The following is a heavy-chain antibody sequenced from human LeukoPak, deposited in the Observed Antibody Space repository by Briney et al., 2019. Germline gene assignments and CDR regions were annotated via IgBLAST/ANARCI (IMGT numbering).Heavy chain of an antibody. CDR1: GDCISSGDYY. V-gene: IGHV4-30-4*01. Sequence: SETLSLTCTVSGDCISSGDYYWTWIRQPPGKGLEWIGYIYYNGITYYNPSLKSRVIISVDQPKKQFSLKLSSVTAADTAVYYCAGAVTGYYLSHYYFPYWGRGTLVTVSS. J-gene: IGHJ4*02. CDR2: IYYNGIT. CDR3: AGAVTGYYLSHYYFPY. D-gene: IGHD3-9*01.